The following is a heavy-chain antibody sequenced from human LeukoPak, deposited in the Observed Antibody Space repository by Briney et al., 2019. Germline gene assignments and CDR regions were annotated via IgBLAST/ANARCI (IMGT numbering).Heavy chain of an antibody. D-gene: IGHD4-17*01. CDR2: ISGGGETT. Sequence: GGFLSLSCAASGFTFNNYAMNWVRQAPGKGLEWVSSISGGGETTYYADSAKGRITISRDNSQNTLYLQMNSLRAEDTAVYYCARDYADYVGYFFFDYWGQGTLVTVSS. CDR3: ARDYADYVGYFFFDY. CDR1: GFTFNNYA. V-gene: IGHV3-23*01. J-gene: IGHJ4*02.